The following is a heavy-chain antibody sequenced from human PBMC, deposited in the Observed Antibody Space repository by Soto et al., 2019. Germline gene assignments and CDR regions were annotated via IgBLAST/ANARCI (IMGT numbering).Heavy chain of an antibody. CDR1: GGSFSGYY. V-gene: IGHV4-34*01. CDR3: ARVVVAAPYAFDI. Sequence: SETLSLTCAVYGGSFSGYYWSWIRQPPGKGLEWIGEINHSGSTNYNPSLKSRVTISVDTSKNQFSLKLSSVTAADTAVYYCARVVVAAPYAFDIWGQGTMVTV. CDR2: INHSGST. J-gene: IGHJ3*02. D-gene: IGHD2-15*01.